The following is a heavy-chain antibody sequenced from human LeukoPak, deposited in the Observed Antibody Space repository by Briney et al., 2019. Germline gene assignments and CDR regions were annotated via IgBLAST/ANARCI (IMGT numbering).Heavy chain of an antibody. CDR2: INSDGGTT. Sequence: PGGSLRLSCAASGFTFSSYWMHWVRQAPGKGLEWVSRINSDGGTTTYADSVKGRFTISRDNAKSTLYLQMNSLRIEDTAVYYCAISRYSGTSLDYWGQGSLVTVPS. CDR1: GFTFSSYW. J-gene: IGHJ4*02. V-gene: IGHV3-74*01. CDR3: AISRYSGTSLDY. D-gene: IGHD1-26*01.